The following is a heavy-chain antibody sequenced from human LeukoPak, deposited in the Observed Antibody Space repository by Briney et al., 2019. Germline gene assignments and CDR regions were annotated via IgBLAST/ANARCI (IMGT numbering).Heavy chain of an antibody. CDR1: GGSFSGYY. Sequence: SETLSLTCAVYGGSFSGYYWSWIRQPPGKGLEWIGEINHSGGTNYNPSLKSRVTISVDTSKNQFSLKLSSVTAADTAVYYCARGRVLDYWGQGTLVTVSS. CDR3: ARGRVLDY. V-gene: IGHV4-34*01. D-gene: IGHD3-10*02. J-gene: IGHJ4*02. CDR2: INHSGGT.